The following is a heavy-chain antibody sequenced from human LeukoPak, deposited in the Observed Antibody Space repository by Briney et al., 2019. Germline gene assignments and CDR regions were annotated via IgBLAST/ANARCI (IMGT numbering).Heavy chain of an antibody. CDR3: ARGGYDFWRGRNRVFDP. CDR1: GYTFTSYG. V-gene: IGHV1-18*01. J-gene: IGHJ5*02. D-gene: IGHD3-3*01. Sequence: ASVKVSCKASGYTFTSYGISWVRQAPGQGLEWMGWISAYNGNTNYAQKLQGRVTMTTDTSTSTAYMELRSLRSDDTAVYYCARGGYDFWRGRNRVFDPWGQGTLVTVSS. CDR2: ISAYNGNT.